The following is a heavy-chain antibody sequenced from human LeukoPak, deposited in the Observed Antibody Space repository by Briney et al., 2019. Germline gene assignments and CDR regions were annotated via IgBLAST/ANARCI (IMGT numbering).Heavy chain of an antibody. CDR1: GYSFTSYW. CDR2: IYPGDSDT. Sequence: GESLKISCKGSGYSFTSYWIGWVRQMPGKGLEWRGIIYPGDSDTRYSPSFQGQVTISADKSISTAYLQWSSLKASDTAMYYCARHGRGYCTSTSCYTHGMDVWGQGTTVTVSS. J-gene: IGHJ6*02. D-gene: IGHD2-2*02. V-gene: IGHV5-51*01. CDR3: ARHGRGYCTSTSCYTHGMDV.